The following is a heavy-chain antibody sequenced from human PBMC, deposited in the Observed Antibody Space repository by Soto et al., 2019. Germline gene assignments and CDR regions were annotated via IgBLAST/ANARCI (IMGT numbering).Heavy chain of an antibody. CDR1: GASIGTYY. D-gene: IGHD2-15*01. CDR2: ISYSGST. J-gene: IGHJ5*02. V-gene: IGHV4-59*01. Sequence: SETLSLTCTLSGASIGTYYWSWIRQPPGKGLEWIGYISYSGSTNYNPSLKSRVTISFDASKNEISLQVRSATAADAAVYYCARDLKEYCSDGKCNWFDPWGQGTLVTVS. CDR3: ARDLKEYCSDGKCNWFDP.